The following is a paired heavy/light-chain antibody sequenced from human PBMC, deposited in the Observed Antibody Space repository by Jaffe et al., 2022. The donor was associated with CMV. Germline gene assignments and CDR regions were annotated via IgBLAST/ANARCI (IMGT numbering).Light chain of an antibody. CDR2: YDS. Sequence: SYVLTQPPSVSVAPGKTARITCGGNNIGSKSVHWYQQKPGQAPVLVIYYDSDRPSGIPERFSGSNSGNTATLTISRVEAGDEADYYCQVWDSSSAVFGGGTKLTVL. J-gene: IGLJ2*01. CDR1: NIGSKS. V-gene: IGLV3-21*04. CDR3: QVWDSSSAV.
Heavy chain of an antibody. CDR3: ARGYGSGSYFDY. J-gene: IGHJ4*02. CDR1: GFTFSDYY. V-gene: IGHV3-11*01. Sequence: QVQLVESGGGLVKPGGSLRLSCAASGFTFSDYYMSWIRQAPGKGLEWVSYISSSGSTIYYADSVKGRFTISRDNAKNSLYLQMNSLRAEDTAVYYCARGYGSGSYFDYWGQGTLVTVSS. CDR2: ISSSGSTI. D-gene: IGHD3-10*01.